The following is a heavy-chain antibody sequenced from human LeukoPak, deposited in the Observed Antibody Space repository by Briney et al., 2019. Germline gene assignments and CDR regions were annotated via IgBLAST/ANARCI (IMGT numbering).Heavy chain of an antibody. CDR1: GFSFDEYG. CDR3: AQDGASIRFDN. V-gene: IGHV3-23*01. Sequence: GGSLRLSCAASGFSFDEYGMSWVRQAPGKGLEWVSGISGSGDVKWYADSVKGRFIISRDNSKNTLYLQMNSLRAEDTAVYYCAQDGASIRFDNWGQGTLVTVSS. D-gene: IGHD3-16*01. CDR2: ISGSGDVK. J-gene: IGHJ4*02.